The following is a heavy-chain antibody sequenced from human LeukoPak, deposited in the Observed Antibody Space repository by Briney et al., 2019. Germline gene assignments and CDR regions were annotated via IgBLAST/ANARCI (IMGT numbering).Heavy chain of an antibody. CDR3: ARGVAGVYFYYYMDV. J-gene: IGHJ6*03. D-gene: IGHD1-14*01. V-gene: IGHV1-2*02. CDR1: GYNFTGYY. CDR2: INPNSGGT. Sequence: ASVKVSCKASGYNFTGYYMHWVRQAPGQGLEWMGWINPNSGGTNYAQKFQGRVTMTRDTSISTAYMDLSGLRSDDTAVYYCARGVAGVYFYYYMDVWGKGTTVTVSS.